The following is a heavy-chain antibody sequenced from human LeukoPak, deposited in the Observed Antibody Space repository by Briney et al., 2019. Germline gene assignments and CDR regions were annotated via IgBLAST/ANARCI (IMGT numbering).Heavy chain of an antibody. J-gene: IGHJ4*02. CDR2: INPNTGGT. Sequence: ASVKVSCKASGYTFTAYYIHWVRQAPGQGLEWMGWINPNTGGTNFAQRFQGRVTMTRDTSINTAHMEPSSLRSDDTAMYYCAREGAPQLSSYFDHWGQGTLVTVSS. D-gene: IGHD1-1*01. CDR1: GYTFTAYY. V-gene: IGHV1-2*02. CDR3: AREGAPQLSSYFDH.